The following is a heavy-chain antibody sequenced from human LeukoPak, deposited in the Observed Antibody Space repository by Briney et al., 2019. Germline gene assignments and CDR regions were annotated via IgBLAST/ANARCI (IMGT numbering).Heavy chain of an antibody. CDR1: GFTFTTYW. D-gene: IGHD5-24*01. V-gene: IGHV3-7*01. CDR2: INQVGSSK. CDR3: ANLGPPGRDHYLES. Sequence: GGSLRLSCAASGFTFTTYWMGWVRQAPGKGPEWVANINQVGSSKYFVDSVKGRFFISRDNAKNSLYLQMNSLRDEDTAVYYCANLGPPGRDHYLESWGQGTPVTVSS. J-gene: IGHJ4*02.